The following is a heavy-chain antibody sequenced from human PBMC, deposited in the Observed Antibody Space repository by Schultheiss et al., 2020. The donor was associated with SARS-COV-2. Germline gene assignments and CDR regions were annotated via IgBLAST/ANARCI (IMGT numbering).Heavy chain of an antibody. D-gene: IGHD1-14*01. CDR2: ISSSSTI. Sequence: GGSLRLSCAASGFTFSSYSMNWVRQAPGKGLEWVSYISSSSTIYYADSVKGRFTISRDNAKNSLYLQMNSLRAEDTAVYYCAKDGVLPLGIWEGYFDSWGQGTLVTVSS. CDR3: AKDGVLPLGIWEGYFDS. J-gene: IGHJ4*02. V-gene: IGHV3-48*04. CDR1: GFTFSSYS.